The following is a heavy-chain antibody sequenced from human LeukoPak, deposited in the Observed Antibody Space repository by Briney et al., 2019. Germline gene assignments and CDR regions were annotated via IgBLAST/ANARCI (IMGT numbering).Heavy chain of an antibody. CDR3: ARDPTHDYGDFNWFDP. CDR1: GYTFTSYG. D-gene: IGHD4-17*01. V-gene: IGHV1-18*01. J-gene: IGHJ5*02. CDR2: ISAYNGNT. Sequence: ASVKVSCKASGYTFTSYGISWVRQAPGQGLEWMGWISAYNGNTNYAQKLQGGVTMTTDTSTSTAYMELRSLRSDDTAVYYCARDPTHDYGDFNWFDPWGQGTLVTVSS.